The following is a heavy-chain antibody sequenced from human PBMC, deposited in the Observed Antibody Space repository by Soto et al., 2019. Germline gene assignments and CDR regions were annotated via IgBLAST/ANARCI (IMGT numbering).Heavy chain of an antibody. D-gene: IGHD2-8*02. CDR1: GYTFTGYY. Sequence: ASVKVSCKASGYTFTGYYMHWVRQAPGQGLEWMGWINPNSGGTKYAQKFQGWVTMTRDTSISTAYMELSSLRSEDTAVYYCARNTVVSYYYYGMDVWGQGTTVTVSS. CDR2: INPNSGGT. CDR3: ARNTVVSYYYYGMDV. V-gene: IGHV1-2*04. J-gene: IGHJ6*02.